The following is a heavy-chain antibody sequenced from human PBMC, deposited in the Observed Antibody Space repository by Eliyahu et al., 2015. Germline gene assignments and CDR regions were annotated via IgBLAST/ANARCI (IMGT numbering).Heavy chain of an antibody. Sequence: QVQLIQSGAEVKKPGASVKVSCKVSGYTLSXLSMHWVRQAPGKGLEWMGSFDPEDGETIDAQKFQGRVTMTEDTSTDTVYMELSSLRSEDTAVYYCATALAAPDPLLAEYFQPWGQGTLVTVSS. CDR1: GYTLSXLS. V-gene: IGHV1-24*01. J-gene: IGHJ1*01. CDR2: FDPEDGET. D-gene: IGHD6-13*01. CDR3: ATALAAPDPLLAEYFQP.